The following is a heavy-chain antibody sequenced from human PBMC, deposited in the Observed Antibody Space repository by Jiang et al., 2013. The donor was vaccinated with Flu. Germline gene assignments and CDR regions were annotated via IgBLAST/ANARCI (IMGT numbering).Heavy chain of an antibody. V-gene: IGHV3-53*01. J-gene: IGHJ4*02. CDR1: GFTVSSTY. CDR2: IYSGGRT. Sequence: GLIQPGGSLRLSCAASGFTVSSTYMSWVRQAPGKGLEWVSVIYSGGRTYYADSVRGRFTLSRDTSKDTVYLQMNSLRAEDTAVYYCARLPMKFQLLPSDNWGRGTLVTVSS. D-gene: IGHD2-2*01. CDR3: ARLPMKFQLLPSDN.